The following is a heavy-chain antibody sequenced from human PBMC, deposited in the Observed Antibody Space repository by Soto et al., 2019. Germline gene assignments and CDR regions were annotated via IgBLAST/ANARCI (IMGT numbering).Heavy chain of an antibody. J-gene: IGHJ4*02. CDR3: ARAPYPDRTYYYDSSGYYVTYFDY. CDR1: GFTFSSYA. CDR2: ISYDGSNK. Sequence: GGSLRLSCAASGFTFSSYAMHWVRQAPGKGLEWVAVISYDGSNKYYADSVKGRFTISRDNSKNTLYLQMNSLRAEDTAVYYCARAPYPDRTYYYDSSGYYVTYFDYWGQGTLVTVSS. D-gene: IGHD3-22*01. V-gene: IGHV3-30-3*01.